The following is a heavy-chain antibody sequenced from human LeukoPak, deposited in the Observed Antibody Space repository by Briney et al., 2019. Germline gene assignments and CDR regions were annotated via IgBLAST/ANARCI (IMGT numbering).Heavy chain of an antibody. J-gene: IGHJ4*02. CDR3: ARDIPPPKVSRFDY. Sequence: GGSLRLSCAASGFSFSTYSMNWVRQAPGKGLEWVSYISSSSSTIYYADSVKGRFTISRHNAKNSLYLQMNSLRAEDTAVYYCARDIPPPKVSRFDYWGQGTLVTVSS. CDR1: GFSFSTYS. CDR2: ISSSSSTI. V-gene: IGHV3-48*01.